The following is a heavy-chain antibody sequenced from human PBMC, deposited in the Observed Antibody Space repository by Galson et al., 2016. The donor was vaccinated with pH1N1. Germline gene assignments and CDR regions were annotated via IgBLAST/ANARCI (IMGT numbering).Heavy chain of an antibody. V-gene: IGHV3-23*01. Sequence: SLRLSCAVSGLTFRSYAMNWVRQAPGKGPEWVSVISGGGTIHYADSVRGRFTISRDNSNNPVYLQMNSLIAEDTGVYYCAKDKRSGWSVVGGFMDHWGQGTLVTVSS. J-gene: IGHJ4*02. CDR1: GLTFRSYA. CDR3: AKDKRSGWSVVGGFMDH. D-gene: IGHD6-19*01. CDR2: ISGGGTI.